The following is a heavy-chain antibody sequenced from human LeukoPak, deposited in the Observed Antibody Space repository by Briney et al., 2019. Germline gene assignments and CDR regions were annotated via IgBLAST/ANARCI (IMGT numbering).Heavy chain of an antibody. Sequence: GGSLRLSCAASGFTFSDYWMLWVRQAPGEGPEWVANIRDDGREKNYVDSVKGRFTISRGNAQVSLYLQMNSLRVDDTAVYYCATDRKAGSWDPRFNYGGQGTLVTVSS. D-gene: IGHD1-14*01. CDR2: IRDDGREK. CDR1: GFTFSDYW. J-gene: IGHJ4*02. V-gene: IGHV3-7*04. CDR3: ATDRKAGSWDPRFNY.